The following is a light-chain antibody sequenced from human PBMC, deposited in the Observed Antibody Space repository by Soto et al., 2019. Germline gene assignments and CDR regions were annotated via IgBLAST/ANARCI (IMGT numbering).Light chain of an antibody. CDR1: QGISNY. CDR2: AAS. V-gene: IGKV1-27*01. J-gene: IGKJ1*01. CDR3: QNYNSAPRT. Sequence: DIQMTQSPPSLSASVGDRVTISCRASQGISNYLAWYQQKPGKVPKLLIYAASTLQSGVPSRFSGSGSGTDFTLTITSLQPEDVATYFCQNYNSAPRTFGQGTNVDIK.